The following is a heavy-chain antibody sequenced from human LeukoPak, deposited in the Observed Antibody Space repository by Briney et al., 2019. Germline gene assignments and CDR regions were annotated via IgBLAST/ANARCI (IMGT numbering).Heavy chain of an antibody. CDR2: ISSSGTTI. CDR1: GFTFNDYY. J-gene: IGHJ6*03. D-gene: IGHD3-22*01. CDR3: AKDAYYYDSSGFDSGYYYYYMDV. Sequence: TGGSLRLSCAASGFTFNDYYMTWIRQAPGKGLEWVSYISSSGTTIYYADSVKGRFTISRDNSKNTLYLQMNSLRAEDTAVYYCAKDAYYYDSSGFDSGYYYYYMDVWGKGTTVTISS. V-gene: IGHV3-11*04.